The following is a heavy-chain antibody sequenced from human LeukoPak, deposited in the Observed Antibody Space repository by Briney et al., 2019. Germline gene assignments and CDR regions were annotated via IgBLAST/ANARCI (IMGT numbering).Heavy chain of an antibody. J-gene: IGHJ4*02. CDR3: AKDAMLDY. Sequence: GGSLRLSCAASGFAFNNFLMHWVRQAPGRGLEWVAVISYDGTNRYLADAVKGRFTISRDNSKNTLYLQMNSLRAEDTAVYYCAKDAMLDYWGQGTLVTVSS. CDR1: GFAFNNFL. V-gene: IGHV3-30-3*01. CDR2: ISYDGTNR.